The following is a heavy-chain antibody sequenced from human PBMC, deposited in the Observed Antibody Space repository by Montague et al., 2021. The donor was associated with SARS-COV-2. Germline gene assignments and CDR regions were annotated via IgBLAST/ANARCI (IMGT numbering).Heavy chain of an antibody. CDR2: TYLSGGT. J-gene: IGHJ4*02. D-gene: IGHD6-19*01. V-gene: IGHV4-4*02. CDR3: ARGGLGNRGFDY. CDR1: DVSLSSSTW. Sequence: SETLSLTCVVSDVSLSSSTWWSWVRQSPGKDLEWFGETYLSGGTHYNPSVKSRVAISLDDSRSQFSLRLTSVTAADTAVYFCARGGLGNRGFDYWGQGALVTVSS.